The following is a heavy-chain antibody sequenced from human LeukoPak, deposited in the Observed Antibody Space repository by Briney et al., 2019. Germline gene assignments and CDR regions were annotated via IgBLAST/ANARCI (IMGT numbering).Heavy chain of an antibody. CDR2: INHSGST. CDR1: GGSFSGYY. D-gene: IGHD3-22*01. J-gene: IGHJ3*02. Sequence: PSETLSLTCAVYGGSFSGYYWSWIRQPPGKGLEWIGEINHSGSTNYNPSLKSRVTISVDTSKNQFSLKLSSVTAADTAVYYCAGQLWMYYYDSSGYSIFDAFDIWGQGAMVTVSS. V-gene: IGHV4-34*01. CDR3: AGQLWMYYYDSSGYSIFDAFDI.